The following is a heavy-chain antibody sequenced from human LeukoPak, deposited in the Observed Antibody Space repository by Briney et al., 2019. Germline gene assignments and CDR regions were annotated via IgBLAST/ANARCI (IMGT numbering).Heavy chain of an antibody. CDR3: ARVSFSMVRGVISTWYYYYYMDV. D-gene: IGHD3-10*01. Sequence: PSETLSLTCAVYGGSFSGYYWSWIRQPPGKGLEWIGEINHSGSTNYNPSLKSRVTISVDTSKNQFSLKLSSVTAADTAVYYCARVSFSMVRGVISTWYYYYYMDVWGKGTTVTVSS. CDR2: INHSGST. V-gene: IGHV4-34*01. CDR1: GGSFSGYY. J-gene: IGHJ6*03.